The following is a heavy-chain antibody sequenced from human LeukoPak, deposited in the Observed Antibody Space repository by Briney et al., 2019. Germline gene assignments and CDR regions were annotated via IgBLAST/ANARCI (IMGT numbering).Heavy chain of an antibody. CDR1: GFTFSNYG. CDR2: ISNDGSNK. Sequence: LXLSXAASGFTFSNYGMHWVRQAPGKGLEWVAIISNDGSNKYYADSVQGRLTISRDNSKNTLYLQMNSLRAEDTAVYYCAKDFALELGIFDYWGQGTLVTVSS. J-gene: IGHJ4*02. D-gene: IGHD1-26*01. CDR3: AKDFALELGIFDY. V-gene: IGHV3-30*18.